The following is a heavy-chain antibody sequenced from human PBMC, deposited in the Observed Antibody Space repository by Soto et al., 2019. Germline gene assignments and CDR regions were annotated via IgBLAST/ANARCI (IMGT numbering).Heavy chain of an antibody. V-gene: IGHV3-23*01. CDR2: ISGSGGST. J-gene: IGHJ5*02. Sequence: GGSLRLSCAASGFTFSSYAMSWVRQAPGKGLEWVSAISGSGGSTYYADSVKGRFTISRDNSKNTLYLQMNSLRAEDTAVYYCAKTGYGSGSYYTLDDPWGQGTLVTVSS. CDR1: GFTFSSYA. CDR3: AKTGYGSGSYYTLDDP. D-gene: IGHD3-10*01.